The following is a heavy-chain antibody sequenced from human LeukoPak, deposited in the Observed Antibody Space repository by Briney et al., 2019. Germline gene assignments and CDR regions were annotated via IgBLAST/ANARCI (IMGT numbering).Heavy chain of an antibody. CDR1: GDSISSGDYY. Sequence: PSETLSLTCTVSGDSISSGDYYWSWIRQPAGKGLEWIGRISSSGSTNYNPSLKSRVTISVDTSKNQFSLKLSSVTAADTAVYYCAVHGGYSYGYGLDYYYMDVWGKGTTVTVS. V-gene: IGHV4-61*02. CDR2: ISSSGST. J-gene: IGHJ6*03. CDR3: AVHGGYSYGYGLDYYYMDV. D-gene: IGHD5-18*01.